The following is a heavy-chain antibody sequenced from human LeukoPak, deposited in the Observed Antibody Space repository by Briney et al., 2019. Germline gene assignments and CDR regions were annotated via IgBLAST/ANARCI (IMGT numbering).Heavy chain of an antibody. J-gene: IGHJ4*02. D-gene: IGHD3-16*01. CDR2: ISQSGST. CDR1: GYSISSGYD. Sequence: SETLSLTCTVSGYSISSGYDWGWIRQAPGKGLEWLGSISQSGSTYDNPSLKSRVTLSVDTSKNQVSLKLSSVTAADTAVYYCARSEINDYIRYWGQGILVTVSS. CDR3: ARSEINDYIRY. V-gene: IGHV4-38-2*02.